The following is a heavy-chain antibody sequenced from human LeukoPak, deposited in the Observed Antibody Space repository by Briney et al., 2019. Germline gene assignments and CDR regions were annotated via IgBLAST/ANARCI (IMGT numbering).Heavy chain of an antibody. CDR3: ARGLHGGRPHYFDY. CDR2: LSTASSFI. J-gene: IGHJ4*02. V-gene: IGHV3-21*01. Sequence: PGGSLRLSCAASGFIFSSYTMNWVRQAPGKGLEWVSSLSTASSFIYYADSVKGRFTISRDNAKNSLYLQMNSLRAEDTAVYYCARGLHGGRPHYFDYWGQGTLVTVSS. CDR1: GFIFSSYT. D-gene: IGHD3-16*01.